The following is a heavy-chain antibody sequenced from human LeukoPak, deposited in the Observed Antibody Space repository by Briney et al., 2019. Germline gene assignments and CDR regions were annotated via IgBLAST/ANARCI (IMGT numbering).Heavy chain of an antibody. CDR3: ARWGSGYPFDY. J-gene: IGHJ4*02. V-gene: IGHV1-18*04. D-gene: IGHD3-3*01. CDR2: IGPYKRNA. Sequence: GASVKVSCKASGYTFTSYYMHWVRQAPGQGLEWMGWIGPYKRNANYAEKFQGRVTMTIDTSTSTAYMELRSLRSDDTAVYYCARWGSGYPFDYWGQGTLVTVSS. CDR1: GYTFTSYY.